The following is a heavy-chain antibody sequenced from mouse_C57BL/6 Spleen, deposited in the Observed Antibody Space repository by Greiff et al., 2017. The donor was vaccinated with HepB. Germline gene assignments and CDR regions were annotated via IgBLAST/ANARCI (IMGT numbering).Heavy chain of an antibody. Sequence: QVQLQQPGAELVKPGASVKMSCKASGYTFTSYWITWVKQRPGQGLEWIGDIYPGSGSTNYNEKFKSKATLTVDTSSSTAYMQLSSLTSEDSAVYYCARGDSSGHTFAYWGQGTLVTVSA. CDR2: IYPGSGST. CDR1: GYTFTSYW. V-gene: IGHV1-55*01. J-gene: IGHJ3*01. CDR3: ARGDSSGHTFAY. D-gene: IGHD3-2*02.